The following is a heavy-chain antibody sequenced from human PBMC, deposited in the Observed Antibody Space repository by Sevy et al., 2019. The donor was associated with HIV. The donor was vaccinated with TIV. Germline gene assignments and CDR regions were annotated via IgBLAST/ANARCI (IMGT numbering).Heavy chain of an antibody. V-gene: IGHV3-30*04. D-gene: IGHD2-15*01. CDR3: ARDRIKGYCSGGSCYPHNWFDP. CDR2: ISYDRSNK. J-gene: IGHJ5*02. CDR1: GFTFSSYA. Sequence: GGSLRLSCAASGFTFSSYAMHWVRQAPGKGLEWVAVISYDRSNKYYADSVKGRFTISRDNSKNTLYLQMNSLRAEDTAVYYCARDRIKGYCSGGSCYPHNWFDPWGQGTLVTVSS.